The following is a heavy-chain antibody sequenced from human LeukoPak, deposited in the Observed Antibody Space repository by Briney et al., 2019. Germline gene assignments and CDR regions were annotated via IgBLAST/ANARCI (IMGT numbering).Heavy chain of an antibody. Sequence: PSETLSLTCTVSGASISSYYWSWIRQPPGKGLEWIAFISNSVSTNYNPSLKSRVTISLDTSRKQLSLRLSSVIAAGTAVYYCVATERWLQWDYWGQGTLVTVSS. D-gene: IGHD5-24*01. V-gene: IGHV4-4*08. J-gene: IGHJ4*02. CDR3: VATERWLQWDY. CDR1: GASISSYY. CDR2: ISNSVST.